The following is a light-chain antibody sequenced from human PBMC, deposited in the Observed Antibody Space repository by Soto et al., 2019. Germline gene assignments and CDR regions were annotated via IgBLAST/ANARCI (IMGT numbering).Light chain of an antibody. Sequence: EIVLTQSPGTLSLSPGERVTLSCRASQSVCSRCLAWYQQQPGQSPRLLIYGASSRATGIPDRFSGSGSGTDFTLTISRLEPEDFAVYYCQHYGTTPWTFGQGTKVGIK. CDR2: GAS. J-gene: IGKJ1*01. CDR3: QHYGTTPWT. CDR1: QSVCSRC. V-gene: IGKV3-20*01.